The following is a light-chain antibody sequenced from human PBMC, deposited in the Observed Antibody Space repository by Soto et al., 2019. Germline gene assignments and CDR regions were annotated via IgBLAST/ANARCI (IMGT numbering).Light chain of an antibody. CDR1: QGISSY. CDR3: QQLNSYAIT. J-gene: IGKJ3*01. Sequence: DIQLTQSPSFLSASVGDRVTITCRASQGISSYLAWYQQKPGKAPKLLIYAASTLQSGVPSRFSGSGSGTEFTLTISSLQPEDFASYYCQQLNSYAITLGPGTKVDIK. V-gene: IGKV1-9*01. CDR2: AAS.